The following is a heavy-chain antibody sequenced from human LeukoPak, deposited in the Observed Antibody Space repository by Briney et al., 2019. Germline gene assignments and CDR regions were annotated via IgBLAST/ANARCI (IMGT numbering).Heavy chain of an antibody. Sequence: PGGSLRLSCVASGFTFSSYGMHWVRQAPGKGLEWVAVISYDGSNKYYADSVKGRFTISRDNSKNTLYLQMNSLRAEDTAVYYCAKDSPNCSGGSCYIGWFDPWGQGTLVTVSS. CDR1: GFTFSSYG. V-gene: IGHV3-30*18. J-gene: IGHJ5*02. CDR2: ISYDGSNK. D-gene: IGHD2-15*01. CDR3: AKDSPNCSGGSCYIGWFDP.